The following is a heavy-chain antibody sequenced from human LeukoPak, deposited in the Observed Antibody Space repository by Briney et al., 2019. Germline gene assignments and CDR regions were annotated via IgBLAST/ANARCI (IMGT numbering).Heavy chain of an antibody. Sequence: ASVKVSCKASSYTFTSHTIAWVRQAPGQGLEWLGYNGNTNYAQKVQGRVTMTTDTSTSTAYMELRSLRSDDTAVYYCARGWRNIAARRLDAWGQETLVTVSS. CDR1: SYTFTSHT. V-gene: IGHV1-18*01. CDR2: NGNT. CDR3: ARGWRNIAARRLDA. J-gene: IGHJ4*02. D-gene: IGHD6-6*01.